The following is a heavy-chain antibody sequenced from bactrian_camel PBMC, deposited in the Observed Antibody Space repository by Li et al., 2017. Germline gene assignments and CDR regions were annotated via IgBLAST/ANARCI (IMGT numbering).Heavy chain of an antibody. CDR2: IATGSGNT. J-gene: IGHJ6*01. CDR1: GYTYSYC. V-gene: IGHV3S40*01. CDR3: AARGPYCYTKLSVRDFTY. D-gene: IGHD2*01. Sequence: VQLVESGGGSVQAGGSLRLSCTASGYTYSYCMGRFRQAPGKEREGVARIATGSGNTYYADSVKGRFTISQDNAKNTVYLQMNSLKPEDTAMYYCAARGPYCYTKLSVRDFTYWGQGTQVTVS.